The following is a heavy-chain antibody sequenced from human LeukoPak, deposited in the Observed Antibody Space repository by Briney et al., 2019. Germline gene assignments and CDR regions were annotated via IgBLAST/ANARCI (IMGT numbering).Heavy chain of an antibody. V-gene: IGHV1-8*01. CDR1: GYTFTSYD. J-gene: IGHJ4*02. Sequence: ASVKVSCKASGYTFTSYDINWVRQDTGQGLEWMGWMNPNSGNTGYAQKLQGRVTMTTDTSTSTAYMELRSLRSDDTAVYYCARDCLLDYYDSSGYYYSYWGQGTLVTVSS. CDR3: ARDCLLDYYDSSGYYYSY. D-gene: IGHD3-22*01. CDR2: MNPNSGNT.